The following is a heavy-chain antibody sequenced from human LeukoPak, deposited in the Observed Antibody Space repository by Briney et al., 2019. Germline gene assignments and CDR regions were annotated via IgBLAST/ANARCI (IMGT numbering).Heavy chain of an antibody. J-gene: IGHJ3*01. CDR3: ARLYYDSSGFLDAFDV. CDR1: GGSIGTYY. D-gene: IGHD3-22*01. Sequence: SETLSLTCTVSGGSIGTYYWSWIRQPPGKGLEWIGFIYYSGSTNYNPSLKSRVTISVDTSKNQFSLNLRSVTAADTAMYYCARLYYDSSGFLDAFDVWGQGTLVTVSS. CDR2: IYYSGST. V-gene: IGHV4-59*01.